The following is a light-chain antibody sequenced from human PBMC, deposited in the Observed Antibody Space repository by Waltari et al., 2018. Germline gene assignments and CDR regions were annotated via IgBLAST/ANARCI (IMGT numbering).Light chain of an antibody. CDR3: QQYNNWPLT. Sequence: EILLTQSPATLSVSPGEGATLSCRASRSVSFQLAWYQQKPGQAPRLIIYGASTRATGVPVRFSGGGSGTEFTLTITRLQSEDFSVYYCQQYNNWPLTFGGGTKVEIK. J-gene: IGKJ4*01. V-gene: IGKV3-15*01. CDR1: RSVSFQ. CDR2: GAS.